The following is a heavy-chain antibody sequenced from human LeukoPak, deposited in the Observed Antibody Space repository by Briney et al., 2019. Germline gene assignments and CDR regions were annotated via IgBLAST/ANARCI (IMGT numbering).Heavy chain of an antibody. CDR3: ARVPDYYDSSGYLYYFDY. V-gene: IGHV4-59*01. CDR2: IYYSGST. Sequence: SETLSLTCTVSGGSISSYYWSWIRQPPGKGLKWIGYIYYSGSTNYNPSLKSRVTISVDTSKNQFSLKLSSVTAADTAVYYCARVPDYYDSSGYLYYFDYWGQGTLVTVSS. D-gene: IGHD3-22*01. J-gene: IGHJ4*02. CDR1: GGSISSYY.